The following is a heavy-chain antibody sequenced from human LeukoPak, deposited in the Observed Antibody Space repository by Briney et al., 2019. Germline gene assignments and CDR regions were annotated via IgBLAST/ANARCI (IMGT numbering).Heavy chain of an antibody. D-gene: IGHD1-1*01. CDR2: MHYSGDS. CDR3: ARDLELERNRWNYFES. CDR1: GNSISSFF. V-gene: IGHV4-59*01. J-gene: IGHJ4*02. Sequence: SETLSLTCTVSGNSISSFFWSWIRQPPGKGLEWIGSMHYSGDSKYNPSLRSRVSLSIDTSKQQFSLRLSSVTAADTAVYYCARDLELERNRWNYFESWGQGALVTVSS.